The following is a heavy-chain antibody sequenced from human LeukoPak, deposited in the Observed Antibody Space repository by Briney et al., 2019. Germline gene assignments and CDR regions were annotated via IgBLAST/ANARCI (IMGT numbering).Heavy chain of an antibody. D-gene: IGHD5-18*01. CDR1: GGSFSGYY. Sequence: PSETLSLTCAVYGGSFSGYYWSWIRQPPGKGLDWIGEINHSGSTNYNPSLKSRVTISVDTSKNQFSLKLSSVTAADTAVYYCAREDRGYSYGYGRVSRGMDVWGQGTTVTVSS. CDR3: AREDRGYSYGYGRVSRGMDV. J-gene: IGHJ6*02. CDR2: INHSGST. V-gene: IGHV4-34*01.